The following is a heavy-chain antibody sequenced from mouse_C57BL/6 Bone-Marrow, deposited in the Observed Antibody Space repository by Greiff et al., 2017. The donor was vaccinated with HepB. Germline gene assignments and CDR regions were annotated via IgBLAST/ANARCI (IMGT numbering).Heavy chain of an antibody. V-gene: IGHV5-6*01. D-gene: IGHD4-1*01. Sequence: EVPGVESGGDLVKPGGSLKLSCAASGFTFSSYGMSWVRQTPDKRLEWVATISSGGSYTYYPDSVKGRFTISRDNAKNTLYLQMSSLKSEDTAMYYCAGTGTCWYFDVWGTGTTVTVSS. CDR3: AGTGTCWYFDV. J-gene: IGHJ1*03. CDR2: ISSGGSYT. CDR1: GFTFSSYG.